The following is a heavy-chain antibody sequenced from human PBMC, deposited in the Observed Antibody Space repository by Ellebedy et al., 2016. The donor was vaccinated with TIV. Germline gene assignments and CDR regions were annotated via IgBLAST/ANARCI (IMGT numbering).Heavy chain of an antibody. CDR2: IYSGGST. CDR1: GFTVSSNY. CDR3: ARAQMAVAGHFDY. D-gene: IGHD6-19*01. J-gene: IGHJ4*02. V-gene: IGHV3-53*01. Sequence: GGSLRLXCAASGFTVSSNYMSWVRQAPGKGLEWVSVIYSGGSTYYADSVKGRFTISRDNSKNTLYLQMNSLRAEDTAVYYCARAQMAVAGHFDYWGQGTLVTVSS.